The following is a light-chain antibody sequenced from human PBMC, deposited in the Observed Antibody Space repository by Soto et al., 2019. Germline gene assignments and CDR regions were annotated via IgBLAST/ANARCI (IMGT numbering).Light chain of an antibody. V-gene: IGLV2-14*01. CDR2: EVS. Sequence: QSALTQPASVSGSPGQSITISCTGTSSDVGDYSYVSWYQQHPGKAPKLMIYEVSNRPSGVSNRFSGSKSGNTASLTISGLLAADEADYYCSSYTSSSTVVFGGGTKLTVL. J-gene: IGLJ2*01. CDR1: SSDVGDYSY. CDR3: SSYTSSSTVV.